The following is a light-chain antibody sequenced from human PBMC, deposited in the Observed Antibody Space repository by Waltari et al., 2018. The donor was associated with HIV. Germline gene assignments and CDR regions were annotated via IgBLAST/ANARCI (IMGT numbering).Light chain of an antibody. V-gene: IGLV2-14*03. Sequence: QSALTQPASVSGFPGQSSNISCTGFTTDSRFKHHLSGSHQSAVNIRRLIIFAVNNRPSWISDRFSGSRSGNSAFLTFSGLQSGDEAHYHCASNRRDYTLIFGGGTKVTVL. J-gene: IGLJ6*01. CDR3: ASNRRDYTLI. CDR1: TTDSRFKHH. CDR2: AVN.